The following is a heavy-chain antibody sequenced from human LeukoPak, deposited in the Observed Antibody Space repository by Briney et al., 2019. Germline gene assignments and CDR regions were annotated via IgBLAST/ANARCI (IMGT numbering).Heavy chain of an antibody. Sequence: GGSLRLSCAASGFTFGDYYMTWIRQAPGKGLEWLSFISSRGDSLYYADSVRGRFTISRDNAKNSLFLQMNSLRAEDTAVYYCAREVVIVPDYFYYGLDVWGQGTTVTVSS. CDR3: AREVVIVPDYFYYGLDV. CDR1: GFTFGDYY. V-gene: IGHV3-11*01. D-gene: IGHD2/OR15-2a*01. J-gene: IGHJ6*02. CDR2: ISSRGDSL.